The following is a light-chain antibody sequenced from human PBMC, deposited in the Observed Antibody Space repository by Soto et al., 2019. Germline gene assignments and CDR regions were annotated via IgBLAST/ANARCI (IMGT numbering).Light chain of an antibody. Sequence: DIVMTQSPDSLAVSLGERATINCKSSQSVLSSYNNTNNIAWYQQKPGQSPKLLIYWTSTRESGVSDRFSGSGSRTAFTLNISSLQAEDVAVYYYQHDNHVPVTFGGGNKVEIK. CDR1: QSVLSSYNNTNN. J-gene: IGKJ4*01. CDR3: QHDNHVPVT. CDR2: WTS. V-gene: IGKV4-1*01.